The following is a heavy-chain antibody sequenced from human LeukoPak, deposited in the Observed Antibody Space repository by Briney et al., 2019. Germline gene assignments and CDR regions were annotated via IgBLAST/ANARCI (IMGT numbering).Heavy chain of an antibody. Sequence: GASVKVSCKASGYTFTSYGISWVRQAPGHGLEWMGWISAYNGNTNYAQKLQGRVTMTTDTSTSTAYMELRSLRSDDTAVYYCAREISNYCSSTSCYYGNFDYWGQGTLVTVSS. D-gene: IGHD2-2*01. J-gene: IGHJ4*02. CDR1: GYTFTSYG. V-gene: IGHV1-18*01. CDR3: AREISNYCSSTSCYYGNFDY. CDR2: ISAYNGNT.